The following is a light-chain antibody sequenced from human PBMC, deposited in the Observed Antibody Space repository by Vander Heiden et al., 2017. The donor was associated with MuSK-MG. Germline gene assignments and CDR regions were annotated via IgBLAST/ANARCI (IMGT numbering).Light chain of an antibody. J-gene: IGKJ2*01. CDR3: QQHNYWPRYT. V-gene: IGKV3-15*01. Sequence: EIVMTQSPATLSVSPGERATLSCRASQSVRSNFAWYQQKPGQAPRLLIYGASTRATGIPARFSGTGSGTEFTLTINSRQSEDVTVYYCQQHNYWPRYTFGQGTKLEIK. CDR2: GAS. CDR1: QSVRSN.